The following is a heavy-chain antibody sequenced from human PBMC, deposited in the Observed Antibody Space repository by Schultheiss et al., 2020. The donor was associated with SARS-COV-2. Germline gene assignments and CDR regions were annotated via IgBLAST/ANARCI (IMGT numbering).Heavy chain of an antibody. V-gene: IGHV4-4*07. CDR1: GGSISSYY. CDR2: IYTSGGT. J-gene: IGHJ4*02. Sequence: SETLSLTCTVSGGSISSYYWSWIRQPAGKGLEWIGRIYTSGGTNFNPSLKSRVTMSVDTSKNQFSLKLSSVTAADTAVYYCAREGGYFDWLLEDNWGQGTLVTVSS. D-gene: IGHD3-9*01. CDR3: AREGGYFDWLLEDN.